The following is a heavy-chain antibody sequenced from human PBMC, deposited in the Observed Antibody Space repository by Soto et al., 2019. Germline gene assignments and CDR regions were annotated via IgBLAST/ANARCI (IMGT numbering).Heavy chain of an antibody. CDR1: GFTFSSYG. V-gene: IGHV3-33*01. CDR3: ARDRGMVRGRPYYGMDV. CDR2: IWYDGSNK. J-gene: IGHJ6*02. Sequence: PAGSLRLSCAASGFTFSSYGMHWVRQAPGKGLEWVAVIWYDGSNKYYADSVKGRFTISRDNSKNTLYLQMNSLRAEDTAVYYCARDRGMVRGRPYYGMDVGGQGTTVTVSS. D-gene: IGHD3-10*01.